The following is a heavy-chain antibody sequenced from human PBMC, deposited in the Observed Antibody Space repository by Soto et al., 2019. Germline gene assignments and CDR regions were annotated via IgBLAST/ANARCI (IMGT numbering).Heavy chain of an antibody. Sequence: EVQLVESGGGLVKPGGSLRLSCAASGFTFSNAWMNWVRQAPGKGLEWVGSIKSKTDGGTTDYAAPVKGRFTISRDDSKNTLYLQMNSLKTEDTAVYYCTTGAEQLVQYYYYYYGMDVWGQGTTVTVSS. V-gene: IGHV3-15*07. CDR3: TTGAEQLVQYYYYYYGMDV. CDR1: GFTFSNAW. D-gene: IGHD6-6*01. CDR2: IKSKTDGGTT. J-gene: IGHJ6*02.